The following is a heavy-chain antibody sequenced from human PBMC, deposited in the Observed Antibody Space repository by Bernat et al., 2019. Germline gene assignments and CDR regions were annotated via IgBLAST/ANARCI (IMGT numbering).Heavy chain of an antibody. D-gene: IGHD3-10*01. J-gene: IGHJ4*02. CDR2: IIPIFGTA. CDR3: ARESSYYYGSGSYSYYFDY. V-gene: IGHV1-69*01. Sequence: QVQLVQSGAEVKKPGSSVKVSCKASGGTFSSYAISWVRQAPGQGLEWMGGIIPIFGTANYAQKFQGRVTITADESTSTAYMELSSLRSEDTAVYYCARESSYYYGSGSYSYYFDYWGPGTLVTV. CDR1: GGTFSSYA.